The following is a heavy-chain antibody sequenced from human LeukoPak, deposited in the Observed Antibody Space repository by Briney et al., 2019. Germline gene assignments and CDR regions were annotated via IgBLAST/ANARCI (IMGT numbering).Heavy chain of an antibody. CDR3: VRHRNWNYDY. J-gene: IGHJ4*02. D-gene: IGHD1-1*01. CDR1: GDSFTTYW. V-gene: IGHV5-51*01. CDR2: IYLGDSDT. Sequence: NAGESLKISCKWSGDSFTTYWIGWVRPMPGKGLEWMGIIYLGDSDTRYSPSFQGQVTISADKSINTAYPQWSSLKASDTAMYYCVRHRNWNYDYWGQGTLVTVSS.